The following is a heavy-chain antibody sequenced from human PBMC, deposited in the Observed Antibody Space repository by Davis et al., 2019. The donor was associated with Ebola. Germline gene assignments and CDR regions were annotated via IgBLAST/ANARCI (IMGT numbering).Heavy chain of an antibody. V-gene: IGHV4-61*01. CDR3: ARGRYCSSTSCYIRDYYYYMDV. CDR1: GGSVSSGSYY. CDR2: IYYSGST. Sequence: PSETLSLTCTVSGGSVSSGSYYWSWIRQPPGKGLEWIGYIYYSGSTNYNPSLKSRVTISVDTSKNQFSLKLSSVTAADTAVYYCARGRYCSSTSCYIRDYYYYMDVWGKGTTVTVSS. J-gene: IGHJ6*03. D-gene: IGHD2-2*02.